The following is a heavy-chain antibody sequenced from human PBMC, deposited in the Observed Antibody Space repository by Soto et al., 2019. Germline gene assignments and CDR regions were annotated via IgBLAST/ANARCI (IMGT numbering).Heavy chain of an antibody. CDR3: ARDGTGYNYFDY. Sequence: QVQLVESGGGVVQPGRSLRLSCAASGFTFSSYGMHWVRQAPGKGLEWVAVIWYDGSNKYYADSVKGRFTISRDNSKNTLYLQMNRLRAEDTSVYYCARDGTGYNYFDYWGQGTLVTVSS. CDR2: IWYDGSNK. D-gene: IGHD5-12*01. V-gene: IGHV3-33*01. CDR1: GFTFSSYG. J-gene: IGHJ4*02.